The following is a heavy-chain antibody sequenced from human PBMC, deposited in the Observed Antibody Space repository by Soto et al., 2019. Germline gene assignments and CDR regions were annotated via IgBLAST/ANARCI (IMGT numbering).Heavy chain of an antibody. Sequence: LRLSCAASGFTFSDHYMDWVRQAPGKGLEWVGRIKNKDNSYSTQYAASVDGRFTISRDDSENSLFLQMNSLKTDDTALYYCARVRLGAPHTYFDYWGQGALVTVSS. J-gene: IGHJ4*01. CDR2: IKNKDNSYST. CDR1: GFTFSDHY. V-gene: IGHV3-72*01. CDR3: ARVRLGAPHTYFDY.